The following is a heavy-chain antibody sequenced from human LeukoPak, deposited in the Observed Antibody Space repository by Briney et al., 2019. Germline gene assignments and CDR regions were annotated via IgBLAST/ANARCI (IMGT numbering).Heavy chain of an antibody. CDR3: AKGRGQWLAAINY. D-gene: IGHD6-19*01. CDR2: ISGSGGST. Sequence: GGSLRLSCAASGFIFSNYAMSWVRQAPGKGLEWVSAISGSGGSTDYADSVKGRFTISRDNPKNTLYLQMNSLKAEDTAVYYCAKGRGQWLAAINYWGQGTLVTVSS. CDR1: GFIFSNYA. J-gene: IGHJ4*02. V-gene: IGHV3-23*01.